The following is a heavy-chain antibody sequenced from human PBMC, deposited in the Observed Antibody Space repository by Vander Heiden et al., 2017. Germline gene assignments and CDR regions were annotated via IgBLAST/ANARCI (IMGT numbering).Heavy chain of an antibody. CDR2: ISWNSGSI. CDR1: GFTFDDYA. Sequence: EVQLVESGGGLVQPGRSLRPSCAASGFTFDDYAMHWVRQGPGKGLEWVSGISWNSGSIGYADSVKGRFTISRDNAKNSLYLQMNSLRAEDTALYYCAKENSYGYLYYFDYWGQGTLVTVSS. J-gene: IGHJ4*02. V-gene: IGHV3-9*01. D-gene: IGHD5-18*01. CDR3: AKENSYGYLYYFDY.